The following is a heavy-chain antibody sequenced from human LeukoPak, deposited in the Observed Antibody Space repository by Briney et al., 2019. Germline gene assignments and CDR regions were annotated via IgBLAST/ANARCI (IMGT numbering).Heavy chain of an antibody. V-gene: IGHV3-48*03. D-gene: IGHD3-22*01. CDR1: GLTVSDFE. Sequence: PGGSLRLSCAVSGLTVSDFEMNWVRQAPGKGLEWISYISLSGSTLYYADSVKGRFTISRDNAKNSLFLQMNSLRAEDTAVYYCARGGSRGYYYSAFDLWGKGTMVTVSS. J-gene: IGHJ3*01. CDR3: ARGGSRGYYYSAFDL. CDR2: ISLSGSTL.